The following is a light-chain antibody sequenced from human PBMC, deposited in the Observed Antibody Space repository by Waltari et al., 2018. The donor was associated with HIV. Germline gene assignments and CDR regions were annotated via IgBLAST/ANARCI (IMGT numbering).Light chain of an antibody. CDR1: SGPIGAHNF. Sequence: QSALTQPRSVPGSPGQPATISCTGTSGPIGAHNFIPWYQQYPGKGPNLIIFDVTKRPSGVPDRFSGSKSGNTSSLTLSGLQAEDEAAYYCCSYVCSPPLVFGGGTKLTVL. V-gene: IGLV2-11*01. CDR3: CSYVCSPPLV. CDR2: DVT. J-gene: IGLJ3*02.